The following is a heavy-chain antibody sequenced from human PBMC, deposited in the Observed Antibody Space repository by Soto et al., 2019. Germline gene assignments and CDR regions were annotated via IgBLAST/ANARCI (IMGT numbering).Heavy chain of an antibody. J-gene: IGHJ4*02. CDR1: GFTFSNYA. Sequence: QVHLVESGGGVVQPGRSLRVSCAASGFTFSNYAMHWVRQAPGKGLEWVAVVSYDGSKQFYADSVEGRFTISRDSSKSTLYLHMDYPREEDTAVYYCARDRVYYYDNSGYYNFDYWGQGTLVTVSS. V-gene: IGHV3-30-3*01. CDR2: VSYDGSKQ. CDR3: ARDRVYYYDNSGYYNFDY. D-gene: IGHD3-22*01.